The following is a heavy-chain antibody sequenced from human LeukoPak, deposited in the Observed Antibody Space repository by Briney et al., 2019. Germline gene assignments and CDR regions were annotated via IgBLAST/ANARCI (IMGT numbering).Heavy chain of an antibody. D-gene: IGHD2-21*02. CDR1: GFTFSSYA. CDR2: ISYDGSNK. Sequence: GGSLRLSCAASGFTFSSYAMHWVRQAPGKGLEWVAVISYDGSNKYYADSVKGRFTFSRDNSRNTLYLQMNSLRAEDTAVYYCAKDQVVTAIRPDAFDIWGQGTMVTVSS. J-gene: IGHJ3*02. V-gene: IGHV3-30*04. CDR3: AKDQVVTAIRPDAFDI.